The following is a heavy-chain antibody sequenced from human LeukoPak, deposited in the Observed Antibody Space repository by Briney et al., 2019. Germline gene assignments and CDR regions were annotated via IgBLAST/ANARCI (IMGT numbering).Heavy chain of an antibody. CDR3: ASNWGGDDYYFDY. CDR2: IYYSGST. Sequence: SETLTLTCTVSCGSIRSSSYYWGWIRQPPGKGLEWIASIYYSGSTYYNPSLKSRVTISVDTSTNQFSLRLSSVTAADTAVYYCASNWGGDDYYFDYWGQGSLVTVSS. D-gene: IGHD7-27*01. CDR1: CGSIRSSSYY. V-gene: IGHV4-39*01. J-gene: IGHJ4*02.